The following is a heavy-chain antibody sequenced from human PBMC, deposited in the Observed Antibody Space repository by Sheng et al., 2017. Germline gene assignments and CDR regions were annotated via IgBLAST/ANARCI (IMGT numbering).Heavy chain of an antibody. D-gene: IGHD1-26*01. Sequence: QLQMQESGPGLVKASETLSLTCSVSGGSIRSDSIGTESYYWTWIRQSPGKGLEWIGGIHYSGAADYSPSLRSRVALSIDTSKNQFSLKMTSVTAADTAVYXCVRDIAGNGRYNWFDPVGPGNPGHRSPQ. CDR3: VRDIAGNGRYNWFDP. CDR1: GGSIRSDSIGTESYY. CDR2: IHYSGAA. V-gene: IGHV4-39*07. J-gene: IGHJ5*02.